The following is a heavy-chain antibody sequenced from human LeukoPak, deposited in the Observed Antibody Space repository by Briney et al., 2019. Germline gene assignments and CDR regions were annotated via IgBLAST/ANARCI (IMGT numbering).Heavy chain of an antibody. CDR2: IRYDGSNK. CDR3: AKSAYDFWSGYYNYYFDY. CDR1: GFTFSSYG. D-gene: IGHD3-3*01. Sequence: PGGSLRLSCAASGFTFSSYGMHWVRQAPGKGLEWVAFIRYDGSNKYYADSVKGRFTISRDNSKNTLYLQMNSLRAEDTAVYYCAKSAYDFWSGYYNYYFDYWGQGTLVTVSS. J-gene: IGHJ4*02. V-gene: IGHV3-30*02.